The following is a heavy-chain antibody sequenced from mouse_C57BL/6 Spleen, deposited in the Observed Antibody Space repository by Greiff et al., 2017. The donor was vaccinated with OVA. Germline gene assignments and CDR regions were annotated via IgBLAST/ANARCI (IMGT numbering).Heavy chain of an antibody. D-gene: IGHD1-1*01. J-gene: IGHJ1*03. CDR1: GYTFTSYW. CDR2: IDPSDSYT. CDR3: ARDGYYYGRFDV. V-gene: IGHV1-50*01. Sequence: QVQLQQPGAELVKPGASVKLSCKASGYTFTSYWMQWVKQRPGQGLEWIGEIDPSDSYTNYNQKFKGKAKVTVDTSSSTAYMQLSRLTSEDSAVYYCARDGYYYGRFDVWGTGTTVTVSS.